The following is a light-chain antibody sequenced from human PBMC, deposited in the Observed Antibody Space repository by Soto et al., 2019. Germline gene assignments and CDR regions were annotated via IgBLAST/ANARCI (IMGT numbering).Light chain of an antibody. J-gene: IGKJ1*01. CDR1: QSVSGN. CDR2: GAS. CDR3: QQYNNWPRT. Sequence: EIVLTQSPGTLSLSPGERATPSCRASQSVSGNLAWYQQKPGQAPRLLIYGASTRATGIPARFSGSGSGTEFTLTISSLQSEDFAVYYCQQYNNWPRTFGQGTKVDI. V-gene: IGKV3-15*01.